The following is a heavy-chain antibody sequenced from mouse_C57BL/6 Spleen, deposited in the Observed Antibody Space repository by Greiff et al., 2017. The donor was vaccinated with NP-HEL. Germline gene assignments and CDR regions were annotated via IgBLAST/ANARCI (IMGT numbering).Heavy chain of an antibody. J-gene: IGHJ2*01. Sequence: EVQLKQSGPVLVKPGASVKMSCKASGYTFTDYYMNWVKQSHGKSLEWIGVINPYNGGTSYNQKFKGKATLTVDKSSSTAYMELNSLTSEDSAVYYCARSPGGLDYWGQGTTLTVSS. CDR3: ARSPGGLDY. V-gene: IGHV1-19*01. CDR1: GYTFTDYY. CDR2: INPYNGGT.